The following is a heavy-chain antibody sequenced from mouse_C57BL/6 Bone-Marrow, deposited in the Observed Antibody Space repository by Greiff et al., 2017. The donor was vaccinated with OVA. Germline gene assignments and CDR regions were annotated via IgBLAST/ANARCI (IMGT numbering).Heavy chain of an antibody. V-gene: IGHV1-5*01. CDR1: GYTFTSYR. CDR3: TGSSDLHLLLRLDY. Sequence: VQLQQSGTVLARPGASVKMSCKTSGYTFTSYRMHWVKQRPGQGLEWIGAIYPGNSDTSYNQKFKGKAKLTAVTSASTAYMELSSLTNEDSAVYYCTGSSDLHLLLRLDYWGQGTTLTVSS. J-gene: IGHJ2*01. D-gene: IGHD1-1*01. CDR2: IYPGNSDT.